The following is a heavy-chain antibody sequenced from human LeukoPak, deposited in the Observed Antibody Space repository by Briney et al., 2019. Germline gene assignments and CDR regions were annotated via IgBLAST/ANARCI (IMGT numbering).Heavy chain of an antibody. CDR2: IRNKANSYST. CDR1: GFTFSDHY. CDR3: ARSRIDYDSSGFDY. D-gene: IGHD3-22*01. V-gene: IGHV3-72*01. Sequence: PGGSLRLSCAASGFTFSDHYMDWVRQAPGKGLEWVGRIRNKANSYSTEYAASVKGRFIISRDDSKNSLYLQMISLKTEDTAAYYCARSRIDYDSSGFDYWGQGTLVTVSS. J-gene: IGHJ4*02.